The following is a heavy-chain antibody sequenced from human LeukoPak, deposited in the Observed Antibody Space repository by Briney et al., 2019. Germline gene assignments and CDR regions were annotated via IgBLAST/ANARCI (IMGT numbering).Heavy chain of an antibody. V-gene: IGHV4-34*01. Sequence: SETLSLTCAVYGGSFSGYYRSWIRQPPGKGLEWIGEINHSGSTNYNPSLKSRVTISVDTSKNQFSLKLSSVTAADTAVYYCAREGDGYNLDYWGQGTLVTVSS. CDR2: INHSGST. CDR1: GGSFSGYY. J-gene: IGHJ4*02. CDR3: AREGDGYNLDY. D-gene: IGHD5-24*01.